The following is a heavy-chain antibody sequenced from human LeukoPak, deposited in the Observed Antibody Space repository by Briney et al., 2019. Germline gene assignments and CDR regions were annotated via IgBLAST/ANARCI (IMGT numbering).Heavy chain of an antibody. J-gene: IGHJ5*02. Sequence: SQTLSLTCAVSGGSISSGGYSWSWIRQPPGKGLEWIGYIYHSGSTYYNPSLKSRVTISVDTSKNQFSLKLSSVTAADTAVYYCARGPRGAAAGTNGFDPWGQGTLVTVSS. CDR2: IYHSGST. V-gene: IGHV4-30-2*01. CDR1: GGSISSGGYS. CDR3: ARGPRGAAAGTNGFDP. D-gene: IGHD6-13*01.